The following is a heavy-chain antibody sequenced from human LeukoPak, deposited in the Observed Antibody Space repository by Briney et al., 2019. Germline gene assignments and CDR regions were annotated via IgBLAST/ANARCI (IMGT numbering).Heavy chain of an antibody. V-gene: IGHV1-69*06. J-gene: IGHJ6*04. Sequence: GASVKVSCKASGGAFSSYVISWVRQAPGQGLEWMGGIIPIFGTADYAQEFQGRLTITADKSTSTAYMELSGLRSEDTAIYYCASATLRCSGGSCYEMDVWGKGTTVTVSS. D-gene: IGHD2-15*01. CDR1: GGAFSSYV. CDR2: IIPIFGTA. CDR3: ASATLRCSGGSCYEMDV.